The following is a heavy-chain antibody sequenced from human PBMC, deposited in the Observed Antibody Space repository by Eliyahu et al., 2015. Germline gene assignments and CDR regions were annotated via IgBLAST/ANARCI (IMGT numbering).Heavy chain of an antibody. V-gene: IGHV3-21*01. J-gene: IGHJ2*01. CDR2: ISSSSSYI. Sequence: EVQLVESGGGLVKPGXSLRLSCAASGFTXXXXSMNWVRQAPGKGLEWVSSISSSSSYIYYADSVKGRFTISRDNAKNSLYLQMNSLRAEDTAVYYCARVSCGGDCRSYWYFDLWGRGTLVTVSS. CDR3: ARVSCGGDCRSYWYFDL. D-gene: IGHD2-21*01. CDR1: GFTXXXXS.